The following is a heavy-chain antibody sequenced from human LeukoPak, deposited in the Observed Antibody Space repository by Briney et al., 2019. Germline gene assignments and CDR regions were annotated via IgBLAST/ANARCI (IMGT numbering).Heavy chain of an antibody. D-gene: IGHD6-6*01. CDR2: ISGGGGNT. V-gene: IGHV3-23*01. CDR1: GFTFSSYA. J-gene: IGHJ6*02. Sequence: PGGSLRLSCAASGFTFSSYAMSWVRQAPGKGLEWVSTISGGGGNTYYADSVKGRFTISRDNAKNSLYLQMDSLRAEDTAVYYCARDLERYRDSSSPGDYYYGMDVWGQGTTVTVSS. CDR3: ARDLERYRDSSSPGDYYYGMDV.